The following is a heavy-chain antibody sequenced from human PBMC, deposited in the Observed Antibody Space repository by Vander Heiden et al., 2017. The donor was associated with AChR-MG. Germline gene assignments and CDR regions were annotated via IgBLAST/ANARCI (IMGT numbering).Heavy chain of an antibody. D-gene: IGHD4-17*01. V-gene: IGHV3-9*01. CDR1: GFTFDDYA. J-gene: IGHJ3*02. Sequence: EVQLVESGGGLVQPGRSLRLSCAASGFTFDDYAMHWVRQAPGKGLEWVSGISWNSGSIGYADSVKGRFTISRDNAKNSLYLQMNSLRAEDTALYYCAKDTIHGLGYGDRDDAFDIWGQGTMVTVSS. CDR3: AKDTIHGLGYGDRDDAFDI. CDR2: ISWNSGSI.